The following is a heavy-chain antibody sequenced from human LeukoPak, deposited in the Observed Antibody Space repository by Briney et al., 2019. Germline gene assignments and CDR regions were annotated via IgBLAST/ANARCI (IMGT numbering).Heavy chain of an antibody. V-gene: IGHV3-30*18. CDR2: ISYDGSNQ. D-gene: IGHD3-22*01. Sequence: QSGGSLRLSCAASGFTFSRYGMHWVRQAPGKGLEWVAVISYDGSNQYYADSVKGRFTISRGDSKNTLSLQMNRLRAEDTALYYCAKSYHYDNSGYLDYWGQGTLVTVSS. J-gene: IGHJ4*02. CDR1: GFTFSRYG. CDR3: AKSYHYDNSGYLDY.